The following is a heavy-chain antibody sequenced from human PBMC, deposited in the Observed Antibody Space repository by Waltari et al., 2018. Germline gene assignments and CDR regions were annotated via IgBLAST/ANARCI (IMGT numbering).Heavy chain of an antibody. CDR1: GYRFTTYP. CDR2: INGGNANT. V-gene: IGHV1-3*01. CDR3: ATNAATYYDFWSGYAD. J-gene: IGHJ4*02. D-gene: IGHD3-3*01. Sequence: QVQLVQSGAEVKKPGASVKVSCKASGYRFTTYPMCWVRQAPGQRPEWMGCINGGNANTKYSQKFQGRVTITRDTSATTAYMEVSSLRFEDTAVYYCATNAATYYDFWSGYADWGQGTLVTVSS.